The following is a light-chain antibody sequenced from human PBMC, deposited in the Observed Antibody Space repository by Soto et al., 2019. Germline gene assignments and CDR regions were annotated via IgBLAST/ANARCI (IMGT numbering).Light chain of an antibody. V-gene: IGKV3-11*01. CDR3: QQRSAGVT. J-gene: IGKJ5*01. CDR2: DAS. CDR1: QSVRRY. Sequence: EIVLTQSPATLSLSPGERATLSCRASQSVRRYLAWYQQKPGQAPRLLLYDASTRATGIPARFSGSGSGTDFTLTISSLEPEDFAVYYCQQRSAGVTFGQGTRLEIK.